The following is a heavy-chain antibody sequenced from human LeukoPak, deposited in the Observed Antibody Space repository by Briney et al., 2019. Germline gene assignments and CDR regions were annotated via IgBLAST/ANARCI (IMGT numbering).Heavy chain of an antibody. CDR2: ISAYTGNT. Sequence: VKVSCKASGYTFNSYDISWVRQAPGQGLEWMGWISAYTGNTNYTQKFQGRVTITADESTSTAYMELSSLRSEDTAVYYCASSVAGTVDYWGQGTLVTVSS. V-gene: IGHV1-18*01. CDR1: GYTFNSYD. CDR3: ASSVAGTVDY. J-gene: IGHJ4*02. D-gene: IGHD6-19*01.